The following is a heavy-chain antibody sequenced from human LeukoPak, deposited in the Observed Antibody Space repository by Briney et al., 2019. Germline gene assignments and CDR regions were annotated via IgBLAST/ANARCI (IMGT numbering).Heavy chain of an antibody. CDR3: ARGAYYYED. Sequence: GGSLRLSCTASGFTFSNFWMGWVRQAPGKRLEWVANMNIDGSEKYYADSVKGRFTISRDNARNSVYLQMNSLRVEDTAVYYCARGAYYYEDWGQGTLVTVSS. CDR2: MNIDGSEK. D-gene: IGHD3-22*01. CDR1: GFTFSNFW. J-gene: IGHJ4*02. V-gene: IGHV3-7*01.